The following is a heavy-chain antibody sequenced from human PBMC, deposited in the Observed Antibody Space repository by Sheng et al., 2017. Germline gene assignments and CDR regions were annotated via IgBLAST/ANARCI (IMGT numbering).Heavy chain of an antibody. J-gene: IGHJ5*02. CDR1: GFTFDDYA. Sequence: EVQLVESGGGLVQPGRSLRLSCAASGFTFDDYAMHWVRQAPGKGLEWVSGISWNSGSIGYADSVKGRFTISRDNAKNSLYLQMNSLRAEDMALYYCAKAPERFLGDSWFDPWGQGTLVTVSS. V-gene: IGHV3-9*03. CDR3: AKAPERFLGDSWFDP. D-gene: IGHD3-16*01. CDR2: ISWNSGSI.